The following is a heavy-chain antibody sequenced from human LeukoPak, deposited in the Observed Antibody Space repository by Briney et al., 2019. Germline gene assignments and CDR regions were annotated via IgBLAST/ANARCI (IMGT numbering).Heavy chain of an antibody. Sequence: SETLSLTCTVSGGSFSPYYWSWIRQPPGKGLEWIGYIYYSGSTNYNPSLKSRVTISVDTSKNQFSLKLSSVTAADTAVYYCARGVPAAEAYYYYYMDVWGKGTTVTVSS. J-gene: IGHJ6*03. V-gene: IGHV4-59*01. CDR3: ARGVPAAEAYYYYYMDV. CDR2: IYYSGST. CDR1: GGSFSPYY. D-gene: IGHD2-2*01.